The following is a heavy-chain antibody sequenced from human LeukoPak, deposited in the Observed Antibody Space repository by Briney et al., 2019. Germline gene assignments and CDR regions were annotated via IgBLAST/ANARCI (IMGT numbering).Heavy chain of an antibody. V-gene: IGHV4-61*01. CDR2: IYYSGST. Sequence: PSETLSLTCTVSGGSISSSNYYWSWIRQPPGKGLEWIGYIYYSGSTAYNPSLKSRVTISVDTSKNQFSLKLSSVTAADTAVYYCARTTEGGYTYGYFYYYYYMDVWGKGTTVTISS. CDR3: ARTTEGGYTYGYFYYYYYMDV. CDR1: GGSISSSNYY. J-gene: IGHJ6*03. D-gene: IGHD5-18*01.